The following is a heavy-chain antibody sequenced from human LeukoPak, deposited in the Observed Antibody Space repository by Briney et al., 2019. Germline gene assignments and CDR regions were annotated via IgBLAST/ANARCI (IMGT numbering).Heavy chain of an antibody. CDR1: GFTFSSYA. CDR2: ISSSSSYI. J-gene: IGHJ4*02. Sequence: GRSLRLSCAASGFTFSSYAMHWVRQAPGKGLEWVSSISSSSSYIYYADSVKGRFTISRDNAKNSLYLQMNSLRAEDTAVYYCAREWSRFTPPDYWGQGTLVTVSS. D-gene: IGHD2-8*01. V-gene: IGHV3-21*01. CDR3: AREWSRFTPPDY.